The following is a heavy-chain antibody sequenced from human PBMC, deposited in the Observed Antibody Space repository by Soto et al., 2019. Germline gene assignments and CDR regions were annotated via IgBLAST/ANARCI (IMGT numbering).Heavy chain of an antibody. Sequence: GGSLRLSCAASGFTFSNAWMNWVRQAPGKGLEWVGRIKSKTDGGTTDYAAPVKGRFTISRDNAKNTLYLQMNSLRADDTSVYYCARGYGETSSSTIGCWGQGTLVTVSS. J-gene: IGHJ4*02. V-gene: IGHV3-15*07. CDR2: IKSKTDGGTT. CDR3: ARGYGETSSSTIGC. CDR1: GFTFSNAW. D-gene: IGHD5-18*01.